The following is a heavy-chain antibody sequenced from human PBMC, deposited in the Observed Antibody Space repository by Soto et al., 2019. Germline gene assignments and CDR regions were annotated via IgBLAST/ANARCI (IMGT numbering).Heavy chain of an antibody. CDR1: GFTFSNAC. Sequence: EVLLVESGGGLVKPGGSLRLSCAASGFTFSNACMNWVRRAPGKGLEWVGRIKKKSDGGTTDYAAPVKGRFTISRDDSENTLYLQMNSLKTEDAAVYYCATLYSASYSFDYWGQGTLVSVSS. D-gene: IGHD1-26*01. V-gene: IGHV3-15*07. CDR3: ATLYSASYSFDY. CDR2: IKKKSDGGTT. J-gene: IGHJ4*02.